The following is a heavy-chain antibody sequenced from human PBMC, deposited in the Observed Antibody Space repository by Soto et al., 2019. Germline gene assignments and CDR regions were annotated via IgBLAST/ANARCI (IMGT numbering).Heavy chain of an antibody. V-gene: IGHV4-30-2*01. CDR1: GGSIGCVVYS. CDR2: MYHSGTF. D-gene: IGHD3-10*01. Sequence: SETLSLTCAVSGGSIGCVVYSWSWIRHPPGGGLERIGYMYHSGTFLKSPSLKTRLTMSLDMSKNQFSLTLNSMTAADTAVYYCARAQFYSGSGNYNNLMFDAWGQGIQVTVS. CDR3: ARAQFYSGSGNYNNLMFDA. J-gene: IGHJ5*02.